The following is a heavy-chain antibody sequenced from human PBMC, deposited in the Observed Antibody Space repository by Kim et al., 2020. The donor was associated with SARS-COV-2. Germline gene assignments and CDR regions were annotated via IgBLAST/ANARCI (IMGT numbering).Heavy chain of an antibody. Sequence: GGSLRLSCAASGFTFSGSAMHWVRQASGKGLEWVGRIKTKANSYATAYAASVKGRFTISRDDSKNTAYLQMNSLKTEDTAVYYCTRLSTSMVRGVTFNYGMYVWGQGTTVTVSS. J-gene: IGHJ6*02. V-gene: IGHV3-73*01. CDR3: TRLSTSMVRGVTFNYGMYV. D-gene: IGHD3-10*01. CDR1: GFTFSGSA. CDR2: IKTKANSYAT.